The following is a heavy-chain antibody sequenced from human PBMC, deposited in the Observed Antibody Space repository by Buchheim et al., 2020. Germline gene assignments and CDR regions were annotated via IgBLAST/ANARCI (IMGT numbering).Heavy chain of an antibody. Sequence: EVQLVESGGGLVQPGGSLRLSCAASGFTSSDYWITWVRQAPGKGLEWVATIKQDGSEKYYVASVKGRFTISRDNAKNPLYPQMNSLRAEDTAVYYCAKGRISSGYWGQGTL. V-gene: IGHV3-7*01. J-gene: IGHJ4*02. D-gene: IGHD3-22*01. CDR1: GFTSSDYW. CDR3: AKGRISSGY. CDR2: IKQDGSEK.